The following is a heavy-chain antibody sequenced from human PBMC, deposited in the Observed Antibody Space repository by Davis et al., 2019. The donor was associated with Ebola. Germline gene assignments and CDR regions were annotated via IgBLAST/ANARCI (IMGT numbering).Heavy chain of an antibody. D-gene: IGHD2-15*01. Sequence: GESLKISCAASGFTFSSYAMSWVRQAPGKGLEWVAVISYDGSNKYYADSVKGRFTISRDNSKNTLYLQMNSLRAEDTAVYYCAKKWIRISGALGYWGQGTLVTVSS. CDR1: GFTFSSYA. CDR3: AKKWIRISGALGY. J-gene: IGHJ4*02. V-gene: IGHV3-30-3*02. CDR2: ISYDGSNK.